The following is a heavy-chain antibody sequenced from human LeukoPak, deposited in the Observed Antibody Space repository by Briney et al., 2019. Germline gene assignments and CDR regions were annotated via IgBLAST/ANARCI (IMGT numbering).Heavy chain of an antibody. Sequence: SETLSLTCTVSGGSISSYYWSWIRQPPGKGLEWIGYIYYSGSTNYNPSLKSRVTISVDTSKNQFSLKLSSVTAADTAVYYCARGPYDSSGYYSDDWSQGTLVTVSS. CDR1: GGSISSYY. CDR2: IYYSGST. V-gene: IGHV4-59*01. J-gene: IGHJ4*02. CDR3: ARGPYDSSGYYSDD. D-gene: IGHD3-22*01.